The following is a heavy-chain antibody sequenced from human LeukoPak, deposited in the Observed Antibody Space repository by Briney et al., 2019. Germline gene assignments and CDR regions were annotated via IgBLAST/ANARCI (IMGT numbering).Heavy chain of an antibody. CDR2: IIPKFGTA. CDR1: RGTFSNYA. V-gene: IGHV1-69*13. D-gene: IGHD3-16*01. J-gene: IGHJ4*02. Sequence: ASVKVSCKASRGTFSNYAISWVRQAPGQGLEWMGGIIPKFGTAIYAQKFQGRVTITEDESTSTAYLQWSSLKASDTAMYYCARHYYDYVWGSYGIDYWGQGTLVTVSS. CDR3: ARHYYDYVWGSYGIDY.